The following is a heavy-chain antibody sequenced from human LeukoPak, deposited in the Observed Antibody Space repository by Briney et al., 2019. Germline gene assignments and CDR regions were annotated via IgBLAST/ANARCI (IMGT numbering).Heavy chain of an antibody. J-gene: IGHJ5*02. V-gene: IGHV4-31*03. CDR2: IYYNGST. D-gene: IGHD3-10*01. CDR3: AREIWFGEKGWFDP. CDR1: GGSISSGGYY. Sequence: SQTLSLTCTVSGGSISSGGYYWSWIRQHPGKGLEWIAYIYYNGSTNYNPSLKSRVTVSLDTSKNQFSLELSSVTAADTAVYYCAREIWFGEKGWFDPWGQGTLVTVSS.